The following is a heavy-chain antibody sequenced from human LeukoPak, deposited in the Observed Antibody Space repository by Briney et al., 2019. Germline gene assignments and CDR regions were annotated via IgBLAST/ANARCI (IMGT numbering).Heavy chain of an antibody. J-gene: IGHJ4*02. CDR2: ISWNSGSI. Sequence: GGSLRLSCAASGFTFDDYAMHWVRQAPGKGLEWVSCISWNSGSIGYADSVKGRFTISRDNAKNSLYLQMNSLRAEDTALYYCAKDMFYYDSSGSFDYWGQGTLVTVSS. D-gene: IGHD3-22*01. CDR3: AKDMFYYDSSGSFDY. V-gene: IGHV3-9*01. CDR1: GFTFDDYA.